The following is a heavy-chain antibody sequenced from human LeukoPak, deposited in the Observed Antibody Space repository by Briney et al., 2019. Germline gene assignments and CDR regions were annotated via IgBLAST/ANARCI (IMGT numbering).Heavy chain of an antibody. CDR2: MNPNSGNT. V-gene: IGHV1-8*01. Sequence: ASVKVSCKASGYTFTSYDINWVRQATGQGLEWMGWMNPNSGNTGYAQKFQGRVTMTRNTSISTAYMELSSLRSEDTAVYYCARDIVVVPAAPHLMAYYYYGMDVWGQGTTVTVSS. CDR3: ARDIVVVPAAPHLMAYYYYGMDV. J-gene: IGHJ6*02. D-gene: IGHD2-2*01. CDR1: GYTFTSYD.